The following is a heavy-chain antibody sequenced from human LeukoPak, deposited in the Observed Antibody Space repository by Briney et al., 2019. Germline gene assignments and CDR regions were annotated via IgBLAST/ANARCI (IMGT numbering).Heavy chain of an antibody. CDR2: IYHGGNT. D-gene: IGHD3-3*01. Sequence: SETLSLTCAVSGYSISSDYYCGWIRQPPGKGLEWIGSIYHGGNTYYNPSLKSRVSISVDTSKNQFSLKLSSVTAADTAVYYCARHLNSIFGVVTPDYWGQGTLVTVSS. CDR3: ARHLNSIFGVVTPDY. J-gene: IGHJ4*02. CDR1: GYSISSDYY. V-gene: IGHV4-38-2*01.